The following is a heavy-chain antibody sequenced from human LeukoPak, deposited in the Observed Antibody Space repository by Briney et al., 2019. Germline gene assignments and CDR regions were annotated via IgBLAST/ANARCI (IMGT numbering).Heavy chain of an antibody. CDR2: ISSSGSTI. CDR1: GFTFSDYY. D-gene: IGHD4-17*01. V-gene: IGHV3-11*04. J-gene: IGHJ4*02. CDR3: ATQSYGLFAY. Sequence: PGGSLRLSCAASGFTFSDYYMSWIRQAPGKGLEWVSYISSSGSTIYYADSVKGRFTISRDNARNSLYLQMNSLRPDDTAVYYCATQSYGLFAYWGQGTLVTVSS.